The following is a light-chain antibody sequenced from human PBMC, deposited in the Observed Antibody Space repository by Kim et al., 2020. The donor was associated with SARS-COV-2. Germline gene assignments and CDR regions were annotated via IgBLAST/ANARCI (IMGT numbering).Light chain of an antibody. J-gene: IGKJ1*01. Sequence: SPGESVTLACRASQSVRGNVAWFQQKPGQPPRLLIYGASTRPTNIPARFDGSGSETEFTLTISSLQSEDFAIYYCQQYDTWWTFGQGTKVDIK. V-gene: IGKV3-15*01. CDR2: GAS. CDR3: QQYDTWWT. CDR1: QSVRGN.